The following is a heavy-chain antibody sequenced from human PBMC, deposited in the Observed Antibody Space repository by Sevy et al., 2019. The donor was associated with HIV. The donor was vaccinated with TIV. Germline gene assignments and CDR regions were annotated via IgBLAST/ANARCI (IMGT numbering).Heavy chain of an antibody. V-gene: IGHV3-48*03. CDR1: GFTFSSYE. CDR3: ARWEGWFYGMDV. Sequence: GGSLRLSCAASGFTFSSYEMNWVRQAPGKGLEWVSYISSSGSTIYYADSVKGRFTISRDNAKNSLYLQMNSLRAEDTAVYDCARWEGWFYGMDVWGQGTTVTVSS. D-gene: IGHD1-26*01. CDR2: ISSSGSTI. J-gene: IGHJ6*02.